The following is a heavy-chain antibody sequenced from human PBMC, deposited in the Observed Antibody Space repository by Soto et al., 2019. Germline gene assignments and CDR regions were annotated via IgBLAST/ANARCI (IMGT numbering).Heavy chain of an antibody. CDR2: ILASGGRT. J-gene: IGHJ4*02. Sequence: GGSLRLSCAASGFTFSNYAMYWVRQAPGKGLEWVSTILASGGRTYYADSVKGRFTISRDNSKNTFFLQMNSLRAEDTAVYFCAKDLIRGDGYADFAYWGQGTLVTVSS. D-gene: IGHD3-10*01. CDR1: GFTFSNYA. CDR3: AKDLIRGDGYADFAY. V-gene: IGHV3-23*01.